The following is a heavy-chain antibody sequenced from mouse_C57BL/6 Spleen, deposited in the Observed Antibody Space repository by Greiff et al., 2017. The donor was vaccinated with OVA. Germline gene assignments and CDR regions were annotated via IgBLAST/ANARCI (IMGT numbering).Heavy chain of an antibody. CDR3: AKQILDYEAMDY. Sequence: VMLVESGPGLVQPSQSLSITCTVSGFSLTSYGVHWVRQSPGKGLEWLGVIWRGGSTDYNAAFMSRLSITQDNSKSQVFFKMNSLQADDTAIYYCAKQILDYEAMDYWGQGTSVTVSS. V-gene: IGHV2-5*01. CDR2: IWRGGST. J-gene: IGHJ4*01. CDR1: GFSLTSYG.